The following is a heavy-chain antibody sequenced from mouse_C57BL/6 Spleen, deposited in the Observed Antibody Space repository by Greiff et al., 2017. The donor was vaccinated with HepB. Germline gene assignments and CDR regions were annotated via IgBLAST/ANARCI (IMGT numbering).Heavy chain of an antibody. J-gene: IGHJ4*01. CDR1: GYSFTDYN. D-gene: IGHD1-1*01. CDR2: INPNYGTT. V-gene: IGHV1-39*01. CDR3: ARWDYYGSSYDAMDY. Sequence: EVQLQQSGPELVKPGASVKISCKASGYSFTDYNMNWVKQSNGKSLEWIGVINPNYGTTSYNQKFKGKATLTVDQSSSAAYMQLNSLTSEDSAVYYCARWDYYGSSYDAMDYWGQGTSVTVSS.